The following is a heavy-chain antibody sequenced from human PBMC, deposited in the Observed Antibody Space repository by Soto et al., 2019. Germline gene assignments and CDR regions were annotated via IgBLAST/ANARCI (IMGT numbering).Heavy chain of an antibody. CDR3: ARGLFGQQWLVGFDT. Sequence: QVHLVQSGAEVKKPGSSVKVSCKASGGSFSNYIFAWVRQAPGQGLEWMGGTIPMLATAQYAPKLQGRVTTTADESTSTVYMDLTSLTSDDTAVYYCARGLFGQQWLVGFDTWGQGTLVTVSS. CDR2: TIPMLATA. V-gene: IGHV1-69*01. J-gene: IGHJ4*02. CDR1: GGSFSNYI. D-gene: IGHD6-19*01.